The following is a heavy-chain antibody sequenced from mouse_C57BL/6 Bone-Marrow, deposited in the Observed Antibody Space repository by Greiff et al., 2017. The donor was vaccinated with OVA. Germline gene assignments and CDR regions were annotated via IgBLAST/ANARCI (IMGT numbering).Heavy chain of an antibody. Sequence: VQLQQSVAELVRPGASVKLSCTASGFNIKNTYMHWVKQRPEQGLEWLGRIDPANGNTNYAPKFQGQATITAATSSNTAYLQLSSLTSEDTAIYYFASVVATDYWVQGTTLTVSS. CDR1: GFNIKNTY. V-gene: IGHV14-3*01. D-gene: IGHD1-1*01. CDR3: ASVVATDY. CDR2: IDPANGNT. J-gene: IGHJ2*01.